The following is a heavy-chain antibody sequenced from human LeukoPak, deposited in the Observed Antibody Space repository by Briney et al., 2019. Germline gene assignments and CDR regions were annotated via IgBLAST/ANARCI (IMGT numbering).Heavy chain of an antibody. Sequence: SVKVSCKASGGTFRRYTIIWVRQAPGQGLEWMGRIIPSVDIANYAQKFQGRVTIIADKSTSTAYMDLSSLRSEDTAVYYCATIVAAATNDAFDLWGQGTMVTVSS. CDR3: ATIVAAATNDAFDL. CDR1: GGTFRRYT. D-gene: IGHD1-26*01. CDR2: IIPSVDIA. J-gene: IGHJ3*01. V-gene: IGHV1-69*02.